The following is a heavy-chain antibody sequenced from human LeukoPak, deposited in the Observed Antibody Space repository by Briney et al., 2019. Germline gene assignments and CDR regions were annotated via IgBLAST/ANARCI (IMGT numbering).Heavy chain of an antibody. V-gene: IGHV4-39*07. J-gene: IGHJ4*02. D-gene: IGHD6-19*01. CDR2: IFYTGSS. CDR1: GGSISSVSYY. Sequence: PSETLSLTCTVSGGSISSVSYYWGRIRQPPGKGMECIGSIFYTGSSYYNPSLKRRVTISVDTSKNQFSLRLSSVTAADTAVYYCAKILYSSNIDYWGQGTLVTVSS. CDR3: AKILYSSNIDY.